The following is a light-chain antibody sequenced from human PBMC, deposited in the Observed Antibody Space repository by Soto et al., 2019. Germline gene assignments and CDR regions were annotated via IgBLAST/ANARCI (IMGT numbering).Light chain of an antibody. CDR1: SSDVGGYNY. CDR3: SSYTSSSTSWV. Sequence: QSALTQPASVSGSPGQSITISCTGTSSDVGGYNYVSRYQQHPGKAPKLMIYDVSNRPSGVSNRFSGSKSGNTASLTISGLQAEDEADYYCSSYTSSSTSWVFGGGTKVTVL. CDR2: DVS. J-gene: IGLJ3*02. V-gene: IGLV2-14*01.